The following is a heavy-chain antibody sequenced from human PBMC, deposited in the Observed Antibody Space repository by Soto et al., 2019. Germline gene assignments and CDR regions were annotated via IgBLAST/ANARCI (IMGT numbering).Heavy chain of an antibody. D-gene: IGHD4-17*01. V-gene: IGHV4-39*01. CDR2: VYYRGRS. Sequence: KTSETLSLTCTVSGGSVTNSSYYWGWIRQSPGKGLEWIGSVYYRGRSYSKSSVKSRVTISVDTSKNRFSLSLNSVTASDTAVYFCVSQRTTVPTQAYFDYWGPGARVTVSS. J-gene: IGHJ4*02. CDR1: GGSVTNSSYY. CDR3: VSQRTTVPTQAYFDY.